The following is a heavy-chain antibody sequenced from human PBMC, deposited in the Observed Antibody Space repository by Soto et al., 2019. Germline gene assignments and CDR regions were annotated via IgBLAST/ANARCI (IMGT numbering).Heavy chain of an antibody. CDR3: ARESLPSMGGLGNYYYYYYMDV. V-gene: IGHV3-11*01. Sequence: QVQLVESGGGLVKPGGSLRLSCAASGFTFSDYYMSWIRQAPGKGLEWVSYISSSGSTIYYADSVKGRFTISRDNAKNSLYLQMYSLRAEDTAVYYCARESLPSMGGLGNYYYYYYMDVWGKGTTVTVSS. CDR1: GFTFSDYY. CDR2: ISSSGSTI. J-gene: IGHJ6*03. D-gene: IGHD3-9*01.